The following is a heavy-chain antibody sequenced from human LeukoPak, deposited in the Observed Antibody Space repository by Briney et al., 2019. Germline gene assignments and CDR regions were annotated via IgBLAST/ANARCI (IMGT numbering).Heavy chain of an antibody. J-gene: IGHJ5*02. CDR1: GFTFSSYA. CDR2: ISGSGGST. D-gene: IGHD2-2*01. CDR3: AKEFAVVPAAKGYYNWFDP. V-gene: IGHV3-23*01. Sequence: PGGSLRLSCAASGFTFSSYAMSWVRQAPGKGLEWVSAISGSGGSTYYADSVKGRFTISRDNSKNTLYLQMNSLRAEDTAVYYCAKEFAVVPAAKGYYNWFDPWGQGTLVTVSS.